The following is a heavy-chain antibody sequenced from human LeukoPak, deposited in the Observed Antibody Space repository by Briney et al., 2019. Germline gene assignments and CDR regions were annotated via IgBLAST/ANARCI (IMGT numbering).Heavy chain of an antibody. D-gene: IGHD6-13*01. CDR2: ISGSGGST. V-gene: IGHV3-23*01. CDR3: ARGGAAAGTRVDY. CDR1: GFTFSSYA. Sequence: PGGSLRLPCAASGFTFSSYAMSWVRQAPGKGLEWVSAISGSGGSTYYADSVKGRFTISRDNAKNSLYLQMNSLRAEDTAVYYCARGGAAAGTRVDYWGQGTLVTVSS. J-gene: IGHJ4*02.